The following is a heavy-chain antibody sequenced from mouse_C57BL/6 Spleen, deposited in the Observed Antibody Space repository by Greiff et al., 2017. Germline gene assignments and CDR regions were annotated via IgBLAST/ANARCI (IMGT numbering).Heavy chain of an antibody. J-gene: IGHJ2*01. CDR3: ARRGSTVVANFDY. Sequence: VQLQQSGAELVKPGASVKMSCKASGYTFTSYWITWVKQRPGQGLEWIGDIYPGSGSTNYNEKFKSKATLTVDTSSSTAYMQLSSLTSEDSAVSYCARRGSTVVANFDYWGQGTTLTVSS. CDR1: GYTFTSYW. CDR2: IYPGSGST. D-gene: IGHD1-1*01. V-gene: IGHV1-55*01.